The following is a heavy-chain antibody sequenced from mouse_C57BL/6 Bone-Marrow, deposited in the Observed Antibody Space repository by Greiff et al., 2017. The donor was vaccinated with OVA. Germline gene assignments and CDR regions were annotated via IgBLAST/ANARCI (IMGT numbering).Heavy chain of an antibody. Sequence: VQLQQSGAELVRPGASVKLSCTASGFNIKDDYMHWVKQRPEQGLEWIGWIDPENGDTEYASKFQGKATITADTSSNTAYLQLSSLTSEDTAVYYCTTLYYYGSSPDYWGQGTTLTVSS. CDR1: GFNIKDDY. V-gene: IGHV14-4*01. J-gene: IGHJ2*01. D-gene: IGHD1-1*01. CDR3: TTLYYYGSSPDY. CDR2: IDPENGDT.